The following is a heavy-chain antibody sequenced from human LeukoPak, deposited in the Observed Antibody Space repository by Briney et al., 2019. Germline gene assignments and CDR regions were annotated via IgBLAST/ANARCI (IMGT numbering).Heavy chain of an antibody. D-gene: IGHD3-22*01. Sequence: SETLSLTCTVSGASLSTTTYYWSWIRQPPGKGLEWIGYIYYSGSTNYNPSLKGRVTISVDTSKNQFSLKLSSVTAADTAVYYCARGSMVNYFDSSGYYNYWGQGALVTVSS. CDR3: ARGSMVNYFDSSGYYNY. CDR1: GASLSTTTYY. CDR2: IYYSGST. V-gene: IGHV4-61*01. J-gene: IGHJ4*02.